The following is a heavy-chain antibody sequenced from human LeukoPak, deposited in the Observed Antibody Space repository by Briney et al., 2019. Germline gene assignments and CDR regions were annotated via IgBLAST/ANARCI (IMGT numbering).Heavy chain of an antibody. V-gene: IGHV3-11*04. D-gene: IGHD5-18*01. CDR1: GFTFSDPY. CDR3: ARTAKHLDY. CDR2: ISGSGTDI. J-gene: IGHJ4*02. Sequence: GGSLRLSCEASGFTFSDPYMSWIRQAPGKGLECLSYISGSGTDINYADSVRGRFTISRDNAKNLLYLQMNDLRLEDTAVYYCARTAKHLDYWGQGTLVTVSS.